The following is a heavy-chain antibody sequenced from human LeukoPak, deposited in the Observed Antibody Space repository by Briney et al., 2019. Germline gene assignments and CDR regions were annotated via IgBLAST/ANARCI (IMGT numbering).Heavy chain of an antibody. CDR3: AHLGYCSGGSCLVFDY. J-gene: IGHJ4*02. Sequence: SGPTLVKPTQTLTLTCTFSGFSLSTSGVGVGWIRQPPGKALEWLALIYWDDDKRYSPSLKSRLTITKDTSKNQVVLTMTNMDPVDTATYYCAHLGYCSGGSCLVFDYWGRGTLVTVSS. CDR2: IYWDDDK. D-gene: IGHD2-15*01. V-gene: IGHV2-5*02. CDR1: GFSLSTSGVG.